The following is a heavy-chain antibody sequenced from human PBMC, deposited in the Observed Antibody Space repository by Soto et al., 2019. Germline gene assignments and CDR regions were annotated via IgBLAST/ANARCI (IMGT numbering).Heavy chain of an antibody. J-gene: IGHJ5*02. Sequence: SETLSLTCSISNGSIGRYYWTWIGQPPGKGLEWIGHIYYSGSTNYNPSLKSRLTLSLDTSKNQFSLKLTSVTAADTAVYYCARVGRLITAAGLLDAWGQGTLVTVSS. CDR3: ARVGRLITAAGLLDA. D-gene: IGHD6-13*01. CDR1: NGSIGRYY. V-gene: IGHV4-59*01. CDR2: IYYSGST.